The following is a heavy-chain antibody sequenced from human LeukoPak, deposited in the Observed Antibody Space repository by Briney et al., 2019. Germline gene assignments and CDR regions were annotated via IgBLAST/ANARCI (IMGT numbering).Heavy chain of an antibody. V-gene: IGHV3-43*02. CDR3: AKDPYGSGSYCDY. CDR1: GFTFDDYA. J-gene: IGHJ4*02. D-gene: IGHD3-10*01. Sequence: AGGSLRLSCAASGFTFDDYAMHWVRQAPGKGLEWVSLISGDGGRTYYADSVKGRFTISRDNSKNSLYLQMNSLRAEDTALYYCAKDPYGSGSYCDYWGQGTLVTVSS. CDR2: ISGDGGRT.